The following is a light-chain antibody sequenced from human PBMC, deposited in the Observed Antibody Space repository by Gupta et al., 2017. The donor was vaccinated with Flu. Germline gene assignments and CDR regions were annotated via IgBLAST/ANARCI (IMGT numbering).Light chain of an antibody. CDR2: EVS. J-gene: IGLJ2*01. CDR3: SSYTSSSTLGGV. V-gene: IGLV2-14*01. Sequence: SALTQPASVSGSPGPSITISCTGTSSDVGGYNYVSWYQQHPGKAPKLMIYEVSNRPSGVSNRFSGSKSDNTAALTISGLQAEDEADYYCSSYTSSSTLGGVFGGGTKLTVL. CDR1: SSDVGGYNY.